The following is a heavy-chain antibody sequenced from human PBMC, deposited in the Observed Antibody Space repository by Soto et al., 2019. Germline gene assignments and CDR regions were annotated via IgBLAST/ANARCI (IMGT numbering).Heavy chain of an antibody. CDR3: ASDRDPEFDF. Sequence: EVQLVESGGGLVKPGGSLRLSCAASGFSFSSSSMNWARQALGKGLEWVSSISCGSTYIYYADSVKGRFTISRDNAKNTLYLQMNSLGADDTAVYYCASDRDPEFDFWGQGTLVTVSS. J-gene: IGHJ4*02. CDR2: ISCGSTYI. V-gene: IGHV3-21*02. CDR1: GFSFSSSS.